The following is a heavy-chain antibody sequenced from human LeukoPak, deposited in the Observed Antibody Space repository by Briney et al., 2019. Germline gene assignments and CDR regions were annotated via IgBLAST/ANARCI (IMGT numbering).Heavy chain of an antibody. Sequence: GGSLRLSCAASGFTFSSYWMHWARQAPGKGLVWVSRINSDGSSTSYADSVKGRFTISRDNAKNTLYLQMNSLRAEDTAVYYCARVPHYYGSGSYYNVDGYFQHWGQGTLVTVSS. CDR3: ARVPHYYGSGSYYNVDGYFQH. D-gene: IGHD3-10*01. CDR1: GFTFSSYW. J-gene: IGHJ1*01. V-gene: IGHV3-74*01. CDR2: INSDGSST.